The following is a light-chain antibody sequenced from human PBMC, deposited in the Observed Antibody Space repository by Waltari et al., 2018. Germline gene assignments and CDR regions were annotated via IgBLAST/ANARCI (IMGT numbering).Light chain of an antibody. Sequence: QSVLIQPPSASGTPGQRVTISCSGSSSNIGSNVVTWYQQLPGTAPKLPIYSNSQRPSGVPDRFSGSKSGTSASLAISGLQSADEADYYCAAWDDGLNGYVFGIGTTVTVL. J-gene: IGLJ1*01. CDR2: SNS. CDR1: SSNIGSNV. CDR3: AAWDDGLNGYV. V-gene: IGLV1-44*01.